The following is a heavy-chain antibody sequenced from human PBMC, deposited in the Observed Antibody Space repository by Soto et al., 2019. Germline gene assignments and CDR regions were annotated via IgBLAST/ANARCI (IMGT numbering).Heavy chain of an antibody. CDR3: AKRSPVSTYYFDY. CDR2: ISGGGGST. J-gene: IGHJ4*02. CDR1: GFSFSSYG. Sequence: EVQLLESGGDLVQPGGSLRLSCAASGFSFSSYGMSWVRQAPGKGLEWVSSISGGGGSTYYADSVKGRFTISRDNPKNTLYLQMNSLKVEDTAVYYCAKRSPVSTYYFDYWGQGTLVTVSS. V-gene: IGHV3-23*01.